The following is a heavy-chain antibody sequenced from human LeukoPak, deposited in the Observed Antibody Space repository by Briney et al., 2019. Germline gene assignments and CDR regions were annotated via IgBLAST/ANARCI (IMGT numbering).Heavy chain of an antibody. V-gene: IGHV3-30-3*01. CDR2: ISYDGSNK. CDR3: ARTLNYDILTGYYDPFDY. J-gene: IGHJ4*02. D-gene: IGHD3-9*01. CDR1: GFTFSSYA. Sequence: GGSLRLSCAASGFTFSSYAMHWVRQAPGKGLEWVAVISYDGSNKYYADSVKGRFTISRDKAKNSLYLQMNSLRAEDTAVYYCARTLNYDILTGYYDPFDYWGQGTLVTVSS.